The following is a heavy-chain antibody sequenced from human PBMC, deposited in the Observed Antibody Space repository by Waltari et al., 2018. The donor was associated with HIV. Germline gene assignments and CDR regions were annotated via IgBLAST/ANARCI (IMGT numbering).Heavy chain of an antibody. CDR3: AKEEYSSGWFGVSFQH. D-gene: IGHD6-19*01. V-gene: IGHV3-23*01. Sequence: EVQLLESGGGLVQPGGSLRHSCAPAGFTFRNHAISRVRQAPGKGLEWVSAISGSGGTTYDADSVKGRFTISRDNSKNTLYLQMNSLRAGDTAVYYCAKEEYSSGWFGVSFQHWGQGTLVTVSS. J-gene: IGHJ1*01. CDR2: ISGSGGTT. CDR1: GFTFRNHA.